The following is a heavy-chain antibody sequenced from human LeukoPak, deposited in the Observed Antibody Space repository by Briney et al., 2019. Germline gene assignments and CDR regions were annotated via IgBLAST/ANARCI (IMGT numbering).Heavy chain of an antibody. Sequence: NPSEPLSLTCAVYGGSFSGYYWSWLRQPPGKGLEWIGEINHSGSTNYNPSLKSRVTRSVDTSKNQFSLKLSSVTAADSAVYYCARAFGPYAAIDYWGQGTLVTVSS. V-gene: IGHV4-34*01. J-gene: IGHJ4*02. CDR3: ARAFGPYAAIDY. D-gene: IGHD2-2*01. CDR1: GGSFSGYY. CDR2: INHSGST.